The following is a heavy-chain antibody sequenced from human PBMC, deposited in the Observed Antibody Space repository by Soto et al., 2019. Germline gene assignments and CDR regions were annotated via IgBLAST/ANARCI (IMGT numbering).Heavy chain of an antibody. D-gene: IGHD6-19*01. CDR3: ASETTREQWPVPVGFDY. CDR2: IIPILGIA. CDR1: GGTFSSYT. Sequence: SVKVSCKASGGTFSSYTISWVRQAPGQGLEWMGRIIPILGIANYAQKFQGRVTITADKSTSTAYMELSSLRSEDTAVYYCASETTREQWPVPVGFDYWGQGTLVTVSS. J-gene: IGHJ4*02. V-gene: IGHV1-69*02.